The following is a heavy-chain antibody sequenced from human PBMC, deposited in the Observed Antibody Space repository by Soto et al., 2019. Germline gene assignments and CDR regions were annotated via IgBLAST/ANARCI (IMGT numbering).Heavy chain of an antibody. CDR2: ILPLIGTA. V-gene: IGHV1-69*13. D-gene: IGHD2-21*01. CDR1: GGTFRTES. J-gene: IGHJ3*01. CDR3: ARGLEAGGNSDAFDV. Sequence: QVHLVQSGAEVKKPGSSVKVSCKYSGGTFRTESIHWVRQAPGQGLEWMGGILPLIGTADYAPRFQSSVTNTAVEATPSAYMEFRRLSSQDAAVYLCARGLEAGGNSDAFDVWGQGTMVTVSS.